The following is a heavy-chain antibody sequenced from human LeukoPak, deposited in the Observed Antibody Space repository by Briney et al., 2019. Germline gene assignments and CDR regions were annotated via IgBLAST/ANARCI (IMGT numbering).Heavy chain of an antibody. CDR1: GASISGSGFY. V-gene: IGHV4-39*01. D-gene: IGHD1-26*01. Sequence: RSSETLSLTCTVSGASISGSGFYWGWIRQPPGKGLEWIGNIYYSGSAYYNASLESRVTISIDTSKNQCSLKLNSVTAADTAMYYCAKSGGYGLIDYWGQGTLVTVSS. J-gene: IGHJ4*02. CDR2: IYYSGSA. CDR3: AKSGGYGLIDY.